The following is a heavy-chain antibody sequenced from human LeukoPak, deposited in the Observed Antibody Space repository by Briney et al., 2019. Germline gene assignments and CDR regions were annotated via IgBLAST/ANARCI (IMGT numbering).Heavy chain of an antibody. CDR1: GYTFTSYY. Sequence: ASVKVSCKASGYTFTSYYMHWVRQAPGQGLEWMGRINPNSGGTNYAQKFQGRVTMTRDTSISTAYMELSRLRSDDTAVYYCARDSDRYCSSTSCYSYYYYGMDVWGQGTTVTVSS. CDR3: ARDSDRYCSSTSCYSYYYYGMDV. J-gene: IGHJ6*02. D-gene: IGHD2-2*01. CDR2: INPNSGGT. V-gene: IGHV1-2*06.